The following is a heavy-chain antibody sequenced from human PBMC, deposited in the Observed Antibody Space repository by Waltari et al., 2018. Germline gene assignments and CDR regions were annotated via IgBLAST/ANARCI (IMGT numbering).Heavy chain of an antibody. CDR2: IYHSGST. Sequence: QVQLQESGPGLVKPSETLSLTCAVSGYSISSGYYWGWIRQPPGKGLEWIGSIYHSGSTYYNPSLKSRVTISVDTSKNQFSLKLSSVTAADTAGYYCARPNPEGYYFDYWGQGTLVTVSS. J-gene: IGHJ4*02. CDR1: GYSISSGYY. V-gene: IGHV4-38-2*01. CDR3: ARPNPEGYYFDY.